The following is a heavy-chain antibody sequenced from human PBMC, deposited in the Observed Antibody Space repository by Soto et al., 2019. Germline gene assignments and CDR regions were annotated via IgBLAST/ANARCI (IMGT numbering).Heavy chain of an antibody. J-gene: IGHJ6*02. CDR1: GYTVTSYY. CDR2: INPSGGST. D-gene: IGHD3-3*01. Sequence: ASVKVSCKASGYTVTSYYMHWVRQAPGQGLEWMGIINPSGGSTSYAQKFQGRVTMTRDTSTSTVYMELSSLRSEDTAVYYCAREYYDFWSGYWVPYYYYGMDVWGQGTTVTDSS. CDR3: AREYYDFWSGYWVPYYYYGMDV. V-gene: IGHV1-46*01.